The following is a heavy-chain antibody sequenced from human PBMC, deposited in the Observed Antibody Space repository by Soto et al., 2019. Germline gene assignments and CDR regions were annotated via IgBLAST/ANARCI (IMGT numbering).Heavy chain of an antibody. Sequence: PSETLSLTCTVSGGSISSGGYYWSWIRQPPGKGLEWIGYIYYSGSTNYNPSLKSRVTISVDTSKNQFSLKLSSVTAADTAVYYCARAVASSWFDPWGQGTLVTVS. CDR2: IYYSGST. CDR1: GGSISSGGYY. CDR3: ARAVASSWFDP. D-gene: IGHD5-12*01. J-gene: IGHJ5*02. V-gene: IGHV4-61*08.